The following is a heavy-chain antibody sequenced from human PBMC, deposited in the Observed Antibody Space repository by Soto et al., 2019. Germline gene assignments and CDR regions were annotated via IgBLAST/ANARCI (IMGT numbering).Heavy chain of an antibody. CDR2: INHSGST. D-gene: IGHD6-13*01. J-gene: IGHJ5*02. CDR3: ARGLGTSSWYNWFDP. Sequence: SETLSLTCAVYGGSFSGYYWSWIRQPPGKGLEWIGEINHSGSTNYNPSLKSRVTISVDTSKNQFSLKLSSVTAADTAAYYCARGLGTSSWYNWFDPWGQGTLVTVSS. V-gene: IGHV4-34*01. CDR1: GGSFSGYY.